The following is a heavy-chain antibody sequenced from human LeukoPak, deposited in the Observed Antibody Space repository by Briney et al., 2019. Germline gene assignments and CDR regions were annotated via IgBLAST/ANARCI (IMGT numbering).Heavy chain of an antibody. CDR2: IWHSGST. Sequence: SETLSLTCAVSGGSISSSDWWSWVRQPPGKGLEWIGEIWHSGSTNYNPSLKSRVTISVDKSQNQFSLKLNSVTAADTAVYYCASGDYGDYIDYWGQGTLVTVSS. J-gene: IGHJ4*02. CDR3: ASGDYGDYIDY. V-gene: IGHV4-4*02. CDR1: GGSISSSDW. D-gene: IGHD4-17*01.